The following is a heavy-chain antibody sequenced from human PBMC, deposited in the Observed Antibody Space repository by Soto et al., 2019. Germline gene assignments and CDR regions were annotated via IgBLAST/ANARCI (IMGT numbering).Heavy chain of an antibody. J-gene: IGHJ4*02. CDR3: VRDSHGDY. Sequence: EVQLVESGGGLVQPGGSLRLSCAGSGFTFSNYWMHWVRQAPGKGLEWVSRIDHDGPTDYADSVRGRFTISRDNAENTLHLQMNCLRPEDTAVYYCVRDSHGDYWGQGTLVTVSS. CDR1: GFTFSNYW. V-gene: IGHV3-74*01. CDR2: IDHDGPT.